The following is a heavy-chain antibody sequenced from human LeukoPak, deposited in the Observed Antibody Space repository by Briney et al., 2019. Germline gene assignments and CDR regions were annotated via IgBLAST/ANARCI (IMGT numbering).Heavy chain of an antibody. V-gene: IGHV1-2*02. D-gene: IGHD3-22*01. CDR3: ARLYYYDSSGYYFGYCFDY. CDR2: INPNSGGT. J-gene: IGHJ4*02. Sequence: ASVKVSCKASGYTFTGYYMHWVRQAPGQGLEWVGWINPNSGGTNYAQKFQGRVTMTRDTSISTAYMELSRLRSDDTAVYYCARLYYYDSSGYYFGYCFDYWGQGTLVTVSS. CDR1: GYTFTGYY.